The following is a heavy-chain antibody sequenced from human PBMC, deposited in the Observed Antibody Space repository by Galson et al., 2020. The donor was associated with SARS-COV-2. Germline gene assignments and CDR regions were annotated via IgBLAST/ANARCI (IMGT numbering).Heavy chain of an antibody. D-gene: IGHD6-13*01. CDR2: IIPIFGTA. Sequence: SVKVSCKASGGTFSSYAISWVRQAPGQGLEWMGGIIPIFGTANYEQKFQGRVTITADESTSTAYMELSSLRSEDTAVYYCARGIAAAGPGIDAFDIWGQGTLVTVSS. J-gene: IGHJ3*02. CDR1: GGTFSSYA. V-gene: IGHV1-69*13. CDR3: ARGIAAAGPGIDAFDI.